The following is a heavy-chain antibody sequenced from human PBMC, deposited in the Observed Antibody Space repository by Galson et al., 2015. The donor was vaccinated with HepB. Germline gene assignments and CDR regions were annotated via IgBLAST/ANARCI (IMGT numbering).Heavy chain of an antibody. CDR3: AREMEKATAAFDI. CDR1: GFTFSSYW. CDR2: MNQDASEK. J-gene: IGHJ3*02. Sequence: FLRLSCAASGFTFSSYWMSWVRPVPGKGLEWGADMNQDASEKYYVDSVKGRFTISRDNAKNSLYLQMNSLRAEDTAVYYCAREMEKATAAFDIWGQGTMVTVSS. D-gene: IGHD3-3*01. V-gene: IGHV3-7*03.